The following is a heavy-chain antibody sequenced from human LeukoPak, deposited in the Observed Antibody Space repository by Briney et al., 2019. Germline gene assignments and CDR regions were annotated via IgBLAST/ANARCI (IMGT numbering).Heavy chain of an antibody. CDR1: GFTFTSYW. J-gene: IGHJ4*02. V-gene: IGHV3-74*01. CDR2: VNRDGSST. CDR3: VRDHDYGDYDLLGY. Sequence: GGSLRLSCAASGFTFTSYWMHWVRQAPGKGLVWVSRVNRDGSSTNHADSVKGRFSIARDNAKNTLYLQMNSLRAEDTAVYYCVRDHDYGDYDLLGYWGQGTLVTVSS. D-gene: IGHD4-17*01.